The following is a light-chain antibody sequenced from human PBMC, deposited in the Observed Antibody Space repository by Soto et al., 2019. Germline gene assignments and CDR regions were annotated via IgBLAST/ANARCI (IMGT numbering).Light chain of an antibody. J-gene: IGKJ2*01. V-gene: IGKV3-20*01. CDR2: GAS. CDR1: QSVESSY. CDR3: QQYGSSYT. Sequence: EIVLTQSPGTLSLSPGERATLSCRASQSVESSYLAWYQQNPGQAPRLLIYGASSRDTGIPDRFSGSGSGTDFTLTISRLEPEDFEVYYCQQYGSSYTFGQGTKLEI.